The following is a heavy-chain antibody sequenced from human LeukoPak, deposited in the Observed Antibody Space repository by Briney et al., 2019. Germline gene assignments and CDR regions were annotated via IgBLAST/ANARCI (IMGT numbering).Heavy chain of an antibody. J-gene: IGHJ4*02. Sequence: PGGSLRLSCAASGFTFSSYWMSWVRQAPGKGLEWVANIKQDGSEKYYVDSVKGRFTISRDNAKNSLYLQMNSLRAEDTAVYYCARALNMIVVAFDYWGQGTLVTVSS. V-gene: IGHV3-7*01. CDR1: GFTFSSYW. CDR2: IKQDGSEK. CDR3: ARALNMIVVAFDY. D-gene: IGHD3-22*01.